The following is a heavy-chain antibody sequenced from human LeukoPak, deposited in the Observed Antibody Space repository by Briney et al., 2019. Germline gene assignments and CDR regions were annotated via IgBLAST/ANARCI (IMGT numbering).Heavy chain of an antibody. CDR2: IIPILGIA. J-gene: IGHJ4*02. CDR3: ARDLGDSGSYDDY. V-gene: IGHV1-69*04. Sequence: SVKVSCKASGGTFSSYAISWVRQAPGQGLEWMGRIIPILGIANYAQKFQGRVTITADKSTSTAYMELSSLRSEDTAVYYCARDLGDSGSYDDYWGQGTLVTVSS. CDR1: GGTFSSYA. D-gene: IGHD1-26*01.